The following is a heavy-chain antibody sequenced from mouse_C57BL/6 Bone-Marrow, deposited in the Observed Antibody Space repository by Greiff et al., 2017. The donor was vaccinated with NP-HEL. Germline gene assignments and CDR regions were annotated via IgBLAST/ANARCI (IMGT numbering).Heavy chain of an antibody. D-gene: IGHD2-2*01. CDR2: IHPNSGST. J-gene: IGHJ3*01. CDR1: GYTFTSYW. CDR3: ARPCGYSGFAY. Sequence: VQLQQSGAELVKPGASVKLSCKASGYTFTSYWMHWVKQRPGQGLEWIGMIHPNSGSTNYNEKFKSKATLTVDKSSSTAYMQLSSLTSEDSAVYYCARPCGYSGFAYWGQGTLVTVSA. V-gene: IGHV1-64*01.